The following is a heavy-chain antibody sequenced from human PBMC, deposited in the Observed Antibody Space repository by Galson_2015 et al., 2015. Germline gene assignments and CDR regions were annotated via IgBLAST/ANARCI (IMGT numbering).Heavy chain of an antibody. Sequence: SLRLAGAASGFTFSTYAIHWVRQAAGKGLEWGAVISYDGSNIYYADSVKGRFTISRDNSKNTMYLQMNNLRAEDTAVYYCARDRGYYASGSLVYWGQGTLVTVSS. CDR2: ISYDGSNI. D-gene: IGHD3-10*01. CDR1: GFTFSTYA. V-gene: IGHV3-30-3*01. J-gene: IGHJ4*02. CDR3: ARDRGYYASGSLVY.